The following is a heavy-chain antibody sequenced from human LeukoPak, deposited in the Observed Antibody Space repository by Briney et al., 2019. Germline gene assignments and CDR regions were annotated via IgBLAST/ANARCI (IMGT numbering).Heavy chain of an antibody. CDR3: ARGQGYYDFWSGYSTAVDP. Sequence: GASVTVSFKASGYTFTGYYMHWVRQAPGQGLEWMGWINPNSGGTNYAQKFQGRVTMTRDTSISTAYMELSRLRSDDTAVYYCARGQGYYDFWSGYSTAVDPWGQGTLVTVSS. CDR1: GYTFTGYY. D-gene: IGHD3-3*01. V-gene: IGHV1-2*02. CDR2: INPNSGGT. J-gene: IGHJ5*02.